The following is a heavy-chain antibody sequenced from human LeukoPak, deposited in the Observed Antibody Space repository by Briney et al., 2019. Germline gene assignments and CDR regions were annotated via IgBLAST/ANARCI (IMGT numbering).Heavy chain of an antibody. J-gene: IGHJ1*01. Sequence: GGSLRLSCAASGFTFSSYAMSWVRQAPGKGLEWVSAISGSGGSTYYSDSVKGRFIITRDNSKNTLYLQMNSLRAEDTAVYYCAKFGPDYGGRYFQHWGQGTLVTVSS. CDR2: ISGSGGST. CDR1: GFTFSSYA. V-gene: IGHV3-23*01. D-gene: IGHD4-23*01. CDR3: AKFGPDYGGRYFQH.